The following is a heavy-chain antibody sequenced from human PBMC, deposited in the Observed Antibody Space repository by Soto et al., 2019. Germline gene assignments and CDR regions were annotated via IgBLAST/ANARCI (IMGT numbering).Heavy chain of an antibody. CDR3: ARERYDSSGYTNNWFDP. J-gene: IGHJ5*02. CDR2: IYHSGST. V-gene: IGHV4-30-2*01. CDR1: GGSISSGGYS. D-gene: IGHD3-22*01. Sequence: TLSLTCAVSGGSISSGGYSWSWIRQPPGKGLEWIGYIYHSGSTYYNPSLKSRVTISVDRSKNQFSLKLSSVTAADTAAYYCARERYDSSGYTNNWFDPWGQGTLVTVSS.